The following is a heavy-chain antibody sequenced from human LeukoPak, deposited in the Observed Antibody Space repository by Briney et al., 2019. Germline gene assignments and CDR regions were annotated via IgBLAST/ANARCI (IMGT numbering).Heavy chain of an antibody. J-gene: IGHJ4*02. D-gene: IGHD1-26*01. CDR2: ISSSGST. CDR3: ARDSGSYPNLD. V-gene: IGHV4-34*01. CDR1: GGSFSGYY. Sequence: SETLSLTCAVYGGSFSGYYWSWIRQPPGKGLEWIGRISSSGSTNYNPSLKSRVTISVDTSKNQFSLQLNSVTPEDTAVYYCARDSGSYPNLDWGQGTLVTVSS.